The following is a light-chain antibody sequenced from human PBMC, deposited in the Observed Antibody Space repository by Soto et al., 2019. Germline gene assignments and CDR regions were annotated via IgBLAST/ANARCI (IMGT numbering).Light chain of an antibody. Sequence: QSALTQPSSLSGSPGQSITISCTGTSSDIGGYNYVSWYQQHPGKAPKLVIYEVSNRPSGISNRFSGSKSGNTASLTISGLQAEDEADYYCSSYTTSSTLVFGAGTKVTVL. CDR2: EVS. V-gene: IGLV2-14*01. CDR1: SSDIGGYNY. CDR3: SSYTTSSTLV. J-gene: IGLJ1*01.